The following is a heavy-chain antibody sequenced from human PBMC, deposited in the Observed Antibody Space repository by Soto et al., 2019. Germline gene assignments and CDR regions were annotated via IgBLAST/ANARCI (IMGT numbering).Heavy chain of an antibody. Sequence: QVQLVESGGGVVQPGGSLRLSCAASGFTFSFYGMHWVRQAPGKGLEWVAVISYDGSNKYYADSVKGRFTISRDISKNTLYLQMNRLRAEDTAVYYCAKDLGHGGRGAFYIWGQGTMVTVSS. J-gene: IGHJ3*02. D-gene: IGHD7-27*01. V-gene: IGHV3-30*18. CDR1: GFTFSFYG. CDR2: ISYDGSNK. CDR3: AKDLGHGGRGAFYI.